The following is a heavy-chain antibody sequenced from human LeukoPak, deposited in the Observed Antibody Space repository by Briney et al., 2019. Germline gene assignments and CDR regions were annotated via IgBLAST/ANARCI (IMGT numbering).Heavy chain of an antibody. CDR1: GFTFSSYA. CDR2: ISYDGSNK. J-gene: IGHJ4*02. CDR3: AREGYYYDFDY. V-gene: IGHV3-30-3*01. D-gene: IGHD3-10*01. Sequence: PGRSLRLSCAASGFTFSSYAMHWVRQAPGKGLEWVAVISYDGSNKYYADSVKGRFTISRDNSKNTLYLQMNSLRAEDTAVYYCAREGYYYDFDYWGQGTLVTVSS.